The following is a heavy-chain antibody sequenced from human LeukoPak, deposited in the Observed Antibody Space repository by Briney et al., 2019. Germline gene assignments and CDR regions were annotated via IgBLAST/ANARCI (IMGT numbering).Heavy chain of an antibody. CDR3: ASSIVITFGMDI. CDR2: IYYSGST. V-gene: IGHV4-59*01. CDR1: GGSISSYY. Sequence: SETLSLTCTASGGSISSYYWSWIRHPPGKGLEWIGYIYYSGSTNYNPSLKSRVTISVDTSKDQFSLKLSSVTAADTAVYYCASSIVITFGMDIWGKGTTVTVSS. D-gene: IGHD3-16*01. J-gene: IGHJ6*04.